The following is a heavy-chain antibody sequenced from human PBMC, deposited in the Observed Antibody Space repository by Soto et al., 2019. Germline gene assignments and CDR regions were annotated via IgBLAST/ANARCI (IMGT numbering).Heavy chain of an antibody. D-gene: IGHD1-26*01. CDR3: ARSSGSYSTEFDY. J-gene: IGHJ4*02. CDR1: GGSISSYY. CDR2: IYYSGST. V-gene: IGHV4-59*01. Sequence: PSETLSLTCAVSGGSISSYYWSWIRQPPGKGLEWIGYIYYSGSTNYNPSLKSRVTISVDTSKNQFSLKLSSVTAADTAVYYCARSSGSYSTEFDYWGQGTLVTVS.